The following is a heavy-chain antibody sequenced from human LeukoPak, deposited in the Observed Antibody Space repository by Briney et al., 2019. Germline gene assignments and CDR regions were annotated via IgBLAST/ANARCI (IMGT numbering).Heavy chain of an antibody. Sequence: GGSLRLSCAASGFTFNAYAIHWVRQAPGEGLEGVAFIRKDGNDEKYADSVKGRFTISRDNSKNMVYLQMNSLRAEDTAVYYCAKESSSWSYFDYWGQGTLVTVSS. CDR2: IRKDGNDE. V-gene: IGHV3-30*02. CDR3: AKESSSWSYFDY. J-gene: IGHJ4*02. D-gene: IGHD6-13*01. CDR1: GFTFNAYA.